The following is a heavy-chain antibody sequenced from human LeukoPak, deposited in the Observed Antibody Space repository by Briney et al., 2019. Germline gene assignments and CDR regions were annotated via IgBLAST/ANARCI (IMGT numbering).Heavy chain of an antibody. CDR1: GFTVSSNY. Sequence: GGSLRLSCAASGFTVSSNYMSWVRQAPGKGLEWVSIIYSGGSTYFADSVKGRFTISRDNSKNSLYLQMNSLRAEDTAVYYCARDRAMEVGAYYFDYWGQGTLVTVSS. V-gene: IGHV3-53*01. D-gene: IGHD1-26*01. CDR3: ARDRAMEVGAYYFDY. CDR2: IYSGGST. J-gene: IGHJ4*02.